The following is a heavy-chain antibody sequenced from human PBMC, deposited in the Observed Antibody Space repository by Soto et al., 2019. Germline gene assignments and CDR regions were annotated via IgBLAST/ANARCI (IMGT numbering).Heavy chain of an antibody. V-gene: IGHV4-39*01. J-gene: IGHJ4*02. CDR1: GGVVSSGSCY. Sequence: SESLSLSCAVSGGVVSSGSCYWGWIRQPPGKGLEWIGSIYYSGSTYYNPSLKSRVTISVDTSKNQFSLKLNSVTAADTAVYYCAGSIAAAGGAIRYFDYWGQGTLVTVSS. CDR3: AGSIAAAGGAIRYFDY. D-gene: IGHD6-13*01. CDR2: IYYSGST.